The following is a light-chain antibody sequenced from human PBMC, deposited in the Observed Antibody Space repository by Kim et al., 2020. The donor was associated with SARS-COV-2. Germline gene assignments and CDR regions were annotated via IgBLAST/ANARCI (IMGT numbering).Light chain of an antibody. J-gene: IGLJ1*01. V-gene: IGLV3-1*01. CDR1: KLVDKY. CDR2: QDS. Sequence: SVSPGQTASITCSGDKLVDKYACWYQQKPGQSPVLVIYQDSKRPSGIPERFSGSNSGNTATLTISGTQAMDEADYYCQAWDSSTYVFGTGTKVNVL. CDR3: QAWDSSTYV.